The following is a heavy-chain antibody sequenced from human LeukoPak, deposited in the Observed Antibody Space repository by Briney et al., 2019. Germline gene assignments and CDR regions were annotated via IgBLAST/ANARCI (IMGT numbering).Heavy chain of an antibody. CDR3: ARMWFGELIGGYYFDY. V-gene: IGHV1-18*01. CDR2: ISAYNGNT. CDR1: GCTFTSYG. J-gene: IGHJ4*02. D-gene: IGHD3-10*01. Sequence: ASVKVSCKASGCTFTSYGISWVRQAPGQGLEWMGWISAYNGNTNYAQKLQGRVTMTTDTSTSTAYMELRSLRSDDTAVYYCARMWFGELIGGYYFDYWGQGTLVTVSS.